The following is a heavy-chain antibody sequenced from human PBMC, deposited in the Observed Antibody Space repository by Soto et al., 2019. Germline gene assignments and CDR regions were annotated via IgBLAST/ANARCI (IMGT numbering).Heavy chain of an antibody. Sequence: QITLKESGPPLVKPTQTLTLTCTFSGFSLSTSGVGVGWIRQPPGKALEWLALIYWNDDKRYSPSLKSRLTITKDTSKNQVVLTMTNMDPVDTATYYCAHGIGYCSGGSCPDNWFDPWGQGTLVTVSS. V-gene: IGHV2-5*01. CDR2: IYWNDDK. J-gene: IGHJ5*02. CDR3: AHGIGYCSGGSCPDNWFDP. D-gene: IGHD2-15*01. CDR1: GFSLSTSGVG.